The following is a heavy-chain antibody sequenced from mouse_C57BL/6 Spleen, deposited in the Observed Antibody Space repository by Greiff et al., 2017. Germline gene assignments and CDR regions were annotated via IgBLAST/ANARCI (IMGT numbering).Heavy chain of an antibody. J-gene: IGHJ2*01. D-gene: IGHD2-2*01. V-gene: IGHV1-82*01. CDR2: IYPGDGDT. CDR3: ARGRLRSSYYFDY. CDR1: GYAFSSSW. Sequence: VQLQQSGPELVKPGASVKISCKASGYAFSSSWMNWVKQRPGKGLEWIGRIYPGDGDTNYNGKFKGKATLTADKSSSTAYMQLSSLTSEDSAVYFGARGRLRSSYYFDYWGQGTTLTVSS.